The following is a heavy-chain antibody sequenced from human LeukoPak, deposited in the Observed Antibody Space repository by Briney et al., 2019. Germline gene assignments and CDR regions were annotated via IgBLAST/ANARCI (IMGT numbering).Heavy chain of an antibody. CDR3: ARSGDIVVVPAAQGYFDY. J-gene: IGHJ4*02. D-gene: IGHD2-2*01. CDR2: ISAYNGNT. CDR1: GYTFTSYG. V-gene: IGHV1-18*04. Sequence: GASVKVSCKASGYTFTSYGISWVRQAPGQGLEWMGWISAYNGNTNYAQTLQGRVTMTTDTSTSTAYMELRSLRSDDTAVYYCARSGDIVVVPAAQGYFDYWGQGTLVTVSS.